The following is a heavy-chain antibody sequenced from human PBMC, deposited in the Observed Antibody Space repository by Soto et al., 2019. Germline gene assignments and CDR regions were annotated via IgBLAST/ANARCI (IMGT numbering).Heavy chain of an antibody. V-gene: IGHV4-39*01. CDR1: GGSISSSRFY. Sequence: QLQLQESGPGLVKPSETLSLTCTVSGGSISSSRFYWGWIRQPPEKGLEWIGSIFYSGRTYYNPSLKRRVTISVDTSKNHFSLMLNSVTAADTAVYFCARHSTGWDNLDYWGQGTLVTVSS. J-gene: IGHJ4*02. CDR3: ARHSTGWDNLDY. CDR2: IFYSGRT. D-gene: IGHD6-19*01.